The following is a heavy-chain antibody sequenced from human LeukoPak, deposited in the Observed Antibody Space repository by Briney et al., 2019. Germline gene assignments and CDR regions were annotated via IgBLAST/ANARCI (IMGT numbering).Heavy chain of an antibody. CDR2: INPNSGGT. J-gene: IGHJ3*02. CDR3: ARDVGTGGLSI. Sequence: ASVKVSCKASGGTFSSYSITWVRQAPGQGLEWMGWINPNSGGTNYAQKFQGRVTMTRDTSISTAYMELSRLRSDDTAVYYCARDVGTGGLSIWGQGTMVTVSS. D-gene: IGHD2-8*02. CDR1: GGTFSSYS. V-gene: IGHV1-2*02.